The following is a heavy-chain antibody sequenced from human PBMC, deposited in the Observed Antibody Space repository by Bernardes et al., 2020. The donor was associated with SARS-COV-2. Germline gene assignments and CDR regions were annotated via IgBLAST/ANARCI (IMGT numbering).Heavy chain of an antibody. Sequence: SETLSLTCTVSGGSVSSDNHYWTWIRQPPGKGLEWIGYVYASGNTNYNPSLKSRVTISVDTSKNQFSLKMRSVTAADTAVYYCARGYPVIRYLEWPDWFDPWGQGTLVTVSS. CDR3: ARGYPVIRYLEWPDWFDP. D-gene: IGHD3-3*01. J-gene: IGHJ5*02. V-gene: IGHV4-61*01. CDR1: GGSVSSDNHY. CDR2: VYASGNT.